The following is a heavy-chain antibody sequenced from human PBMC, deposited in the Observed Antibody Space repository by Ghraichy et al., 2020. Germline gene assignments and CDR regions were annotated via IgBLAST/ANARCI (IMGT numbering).Heavy chain of an antibody. CDR3: ARANWNDQTYYYYYGMDV. CDR1: GYTFTSYG. D-gene: IGHD1-1*01. Sequence: ASVKVSCKASGYTFTSYGISWVRQAPGQGLEWMGWISAYNGNTNYAQKLQGRVTMTTDTSTSTAYMELRSLRSDDPAVYYCARANWNDQTYYYYYGMDVWGQGTTVTVSS. V-gene: IGHV1-18*01. CDR2: ISAYNGNT. J-gene: IGHJ6*02.